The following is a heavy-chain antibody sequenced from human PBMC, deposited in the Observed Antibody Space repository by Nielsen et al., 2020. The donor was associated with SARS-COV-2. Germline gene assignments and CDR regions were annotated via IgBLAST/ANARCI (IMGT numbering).Heavy chain of an antibody. CDR3: ARERQLGYGMDV. CDR1: GFTFNTYD. Sequence: GGSLRLSCAASGFTFNTYDMHWVRQVPGTGLEWVAIISYDGSNNYYADSVKGRFTISRENAKNSLYLQMNSLRAGDTAVYYCARERQLGYGMDVWGQGTTVTVSS. J-gene: IGHJ6*02. D-gene: IGHD6-6*01. V-gene: IGHV3-30*03. CDR2: ISYDGSNN.